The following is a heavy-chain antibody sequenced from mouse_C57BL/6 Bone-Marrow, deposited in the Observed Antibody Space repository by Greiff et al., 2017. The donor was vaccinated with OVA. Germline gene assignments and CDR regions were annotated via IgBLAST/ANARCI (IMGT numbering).Heavy chain of an antibody. Sequence: QVQLKESGAELARPGASVKMSCKASGYTFTSYTMHWVKQRPGQGLEWIGYINPSSGYTKYNQKFKDKATLTADKSSSTAYMQLSSLTSEDSAVYYCARRGDYYGSSDAMDYWGQGTSVTVSS. D-gene: IGHD1-1*01. CDR3: ARRGDYYGSSDAMDY. CDR2: INPSSGYT. CDR1: GYTFTSYT. J-gene: IGHJ4*01. V-gene: IGHV1-4*01.